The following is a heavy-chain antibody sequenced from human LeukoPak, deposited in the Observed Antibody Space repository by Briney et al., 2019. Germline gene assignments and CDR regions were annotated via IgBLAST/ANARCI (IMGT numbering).Heavy chain of an antibody. CDR2: INPNSGGT. J-gene: IGHJ4*02. CDR1: GYTFTGYY. D-gene: IGHD2-15*01. CDR3: ARDLGYCSGGSCYDAFDY. V-gene: IGHV1-2*02. Sequence: ASVKVSCKASGYTFTGYYMHWVRQAPGQGLEWMGWINPNSGGTNYAQKFQGRVTMTRDTSISTAYMELSRLRSDDTAVYYCARDLGYCSGGSCYDAFDYWGQGTLVTVSS.